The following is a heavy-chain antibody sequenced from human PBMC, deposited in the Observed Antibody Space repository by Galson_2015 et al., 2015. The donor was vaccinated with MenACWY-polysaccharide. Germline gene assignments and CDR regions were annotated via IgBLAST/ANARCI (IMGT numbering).Heavy chain of an antibody. Sequence: TVSGGSISSGDSYWSWIRQSPGKGLEWIGYIYYSGRTNYSPSLKSRATVSLDTSKNQFSLKLGFVTAADTAVYYCASLPPGNCGSVSCYGYFHHWGQGTLVTVSS. CDR1: GGSISSGDSY. D-gene: IGHD2-2*01. CDR2: IYYSGRT. CDR3: ASLPPGNCGSVSCYGYFHH. J-gene: IGHJ1*01. V-gene: IGHV4-30-4*01.